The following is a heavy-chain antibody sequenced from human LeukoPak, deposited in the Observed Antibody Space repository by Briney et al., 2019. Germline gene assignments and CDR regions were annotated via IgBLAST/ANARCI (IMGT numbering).Heavy chain of an antibody. CDR3: ASPSGSYPEGFDY. CDR2: IYSGGST. V-gene: IGHV3-53*01. Sequence: GGSLRLFCAASGFTVSSNYMSWVRQAPGKGLEWVSVIYSGGSTYYADSVKGRFTISRDNSKNTLYLQMNSLRAEDTAVYYCASPSGSYPEGFDYWGQGTLVTVSS. CDR1: GFTVSSNY. D-gene: IGHD1-26*01. J-gene: IGHJ4*02.